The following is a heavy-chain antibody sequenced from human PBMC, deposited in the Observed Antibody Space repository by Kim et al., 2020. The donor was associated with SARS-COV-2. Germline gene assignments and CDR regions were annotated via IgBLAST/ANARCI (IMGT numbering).Heavy chain of an antibody. J-gene: IGHJ2*01. Sequence: SETLSLTCAVYGGSFSGYYCSWIRQPPGKGLEWIGEINHSGSTNYNPSLKSRVTISVDTSKNQFSLKLSSVTAADTAVYYCARIRRIDTMVRGVIIPREGWYFDLWGRGTLVTVSA. CDR2: INHSGST. D-gene: IGHD3-10*01. V-gene: IGHV4-34*01. CDR3: ARIRRIDTMVRGVIIPREGWYFDL. CDR1: GGSFSGYY.